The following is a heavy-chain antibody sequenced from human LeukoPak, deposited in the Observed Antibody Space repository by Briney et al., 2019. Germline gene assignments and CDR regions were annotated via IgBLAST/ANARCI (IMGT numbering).Heavy chain of an antibody. CDR2: IDISGGAT. J-gene: IGHJ4*02. V-gene: IGHV3-23*05. D-gene: IGHD3-16*01. Sequence: GGSPRLSCVASGFPFSSHAMCWVRQAPGKGLEWVSSIDISGGATWYADSVRGRFTISRDNSKNTLYLQMTSLRVEDTALYYCANEIRPNDYWGQGTLVSVSS. CDR3: ANEIRPNDY. CDR1: GFPFSSHA.